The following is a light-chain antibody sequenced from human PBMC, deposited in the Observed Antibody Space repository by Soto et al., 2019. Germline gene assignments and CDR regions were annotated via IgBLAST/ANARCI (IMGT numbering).Light chain of an antibody. CDR2: XAS. CDR1: QSVAXN. J-gene: IGKJ5*01. V-gene: IGKV3-15*01. CDR3: QQYNNSAP. Sequence: EAVLTQSPATLSVSPGERVTLSCRASQSVAXNXAXYXQTXXXAXXXXIXXASKRAIGLPARFSGSGSGTEFTLTITSLQAEDFAVYYCQQYNNSAPFGQGTRLEI.